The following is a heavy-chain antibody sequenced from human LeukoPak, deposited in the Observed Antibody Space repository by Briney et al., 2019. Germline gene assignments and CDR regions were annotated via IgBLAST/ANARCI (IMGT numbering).Heavy chain of an antibody. D-gene: IGHD4-17*01. CDR2: IIPILGIA. Sequence: ASVKVSCKASGGTFSSYAISWVRQAPGQGLEWMGRIIPILGIANYAQKFQGRVTITADKSTSTAYMELSSLRSEDTAVYYCARGSTVTYNLDYWGQGTLVTVSS. CDR1: GGTFSSYA. J-gene: IGHJ4*02. V-gene: IGHV1-69*04. CDR3: ARGSTVTYNLDY.